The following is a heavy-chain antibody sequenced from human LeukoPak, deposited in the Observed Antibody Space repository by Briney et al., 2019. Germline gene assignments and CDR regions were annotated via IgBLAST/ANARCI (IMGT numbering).Heavy chain of an antibody. CDR3: ARAEWTTYYYDSSGYMFDY. CDR1: GFTFSSYW. CDR2: IKQDGSEK. Sequence: PGGSLRLSCAASGFTFSSYWMSWVRQAPGKGLEWVANIKQDGSEKYYVDSVKGRFTTSRDNAKNSLYLQMNSLRAEDTAVYYCARAEWTTYYYDSSGYMFDYWGQGTLVTVSS. V-gene: IGHV3-7*01. D-gene: IGHD3-22*01. J-gene: IGHJ4*02.